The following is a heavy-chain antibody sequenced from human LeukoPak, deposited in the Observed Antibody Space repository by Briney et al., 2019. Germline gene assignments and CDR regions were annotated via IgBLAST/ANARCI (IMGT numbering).Heavy chain of an antibody. V-gene: IGHV3-21*01. CDR3: ARDPSLRFLEWLFYY. J-gene: IGHJ4*02. CDR2: ISSSSSYI. D-gene: IGHD3-3*01. CDR1: GFTFSSYS. Sequence: PGGSLRLSCAASGFTFSSYSMNWVRQAPGKGLEWVSSISSSSSYIYYADSVKGRFTISRDNAKNSLYLQMNSLRAEDTAVYYCARDPSLRFLEWLFYYWGQGTLVTVSS.